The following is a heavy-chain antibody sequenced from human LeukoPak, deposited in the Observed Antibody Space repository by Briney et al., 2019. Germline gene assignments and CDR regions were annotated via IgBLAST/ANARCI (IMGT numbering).Heavy chain of an antibody. CDR3: EREGSQLWYYDY. CDR1: GFTFSSYS. D-gene: IGHD5-18*01. Sequence: GGSLRLSCAVSGFTFSSYSMNWVRQAPGKGLEWVSSISSSSSYIYYADSVKGRFTISRDNAKNSLYLQMNSLRAEDTAVYYCEREGSQLWYYDYWGQGTLVTVSS. V-gene: IGHV3-21*01. J-gene: IGHJ4*02. CDR2: ISSSSSYI.